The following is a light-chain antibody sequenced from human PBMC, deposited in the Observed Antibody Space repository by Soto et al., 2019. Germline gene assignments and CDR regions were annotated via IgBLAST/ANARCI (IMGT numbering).Light chain of an antibody. J-gene: IGLJ1*01. CDR3: SSYTSSSTDV. CDR2: EVS. CDR1: SSDVGGSNY. Sequence: QSVLTQPASVSGSPGQSITISCTGTSSDVGGSNYVSWYQQHPGKAPKLMIYEVSNRPSGVSNRFSGSKSGNTASLTISGLQAEDEADYYCSSYTSSSTDVVGTGTKLTVL. V-gene: IGLV2-14*01.